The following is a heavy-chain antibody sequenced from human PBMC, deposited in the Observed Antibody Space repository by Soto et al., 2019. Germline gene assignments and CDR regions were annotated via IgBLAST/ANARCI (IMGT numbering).Heavy chain of an antibody. CDR3: AKGPSIIVGATSFDY. J-gene: IGHJ4*02. V-gene: IGHV3-9*01. CDR1: GFTFDDYA. Sequence: PGGSLRLSCAASGFTFDDYAMHWVRQAPGKGLEWVSGISWNSGSIGYADSVKGRFTISRDNAKNSLYLQMNSLRAEDTALYYCAKGPSIIVGATSFDYWGQGTLVTVSS. D-gene: IGHD1-26*01. CDR2: ISWNSGSI.